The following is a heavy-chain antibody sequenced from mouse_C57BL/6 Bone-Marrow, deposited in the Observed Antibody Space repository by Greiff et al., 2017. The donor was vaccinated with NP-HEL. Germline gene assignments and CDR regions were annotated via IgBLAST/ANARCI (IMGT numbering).Heavy chain of an antibody. Sequence: VQLQQSGAELARPGASVKMSCKASGYTFSSYTMHWVKQRPGQGLEWIGYINPSSGYTKYNQKFKDKATLTADKASSTAYMQLSSLTSEDSAIYYCARGGYGWFAYWGQGTLLTVSA. D-gene: IGHD2-2*01. CDR3: ARGGYGWFAY. CDR2: INPSSGYT. J-gene: IGHJ3*01. CDR1: GYTFSSYT. V-gene: IGHV1-4*01.